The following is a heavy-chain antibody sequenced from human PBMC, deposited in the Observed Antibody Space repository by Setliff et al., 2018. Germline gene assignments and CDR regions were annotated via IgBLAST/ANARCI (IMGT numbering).Heavy chain of an antibody. CDR3: ARVWYDSSGYPDY. CDR1: GFTFSSYW. D-gene: IGHD3-22*01. V-gene: IGHV3-74*01. CDR2: INTDGSST. J-gene: IGHJ4*02. Sequence: PGGSLRLSCAASGFTFSSYWMHWVRQAPGKGLVWVSRINTDGSSTSYADSVKGRFTISRDNAKNTLYLQMNSLRAEDTAVYYCARVWYDSSGYPDYWGQGTLVTVSS.